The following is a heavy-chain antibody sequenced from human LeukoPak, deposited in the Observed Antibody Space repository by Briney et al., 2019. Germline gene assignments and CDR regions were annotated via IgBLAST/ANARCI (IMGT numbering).Heavy chain of an antibody. D-gene: IGHD3-22*01. V-gene: IGHV1-2*02. CDR1: GYTFTRYY. CDR2: INPDSGGT. CDR3: ARVGYYDSSGYSWFDP. Sequence: ASVKVSCKASGYTFTRYYMHWVRQAPGQGLEWMGWINPDSGGTNYAQKFQGRVTMTRETSISTAYMELSRLRSDDTAVYYCARVGYYDSSGYSWFDPWGQGTLVTVSS. J-gene: IGHJ5*02.